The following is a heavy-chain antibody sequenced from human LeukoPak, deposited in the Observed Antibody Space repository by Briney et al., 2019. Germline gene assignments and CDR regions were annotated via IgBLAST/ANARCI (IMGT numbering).Heavy chain of an antibody. D-gene: IGHD3-16*02. CDR2: INHSGST. CDR1: GGSFSGYY. J-gene: IGHJ6*03. V-gene: IGHV4-34*01. Sequence: PSETLSLTCAVYGGSFSGYYWSWIRQPPGKGLEWIGEINHSGSTNYNPSLKSRVTISVDTSKNQFSLKLSSVTAADTAVYYCARASFTLRLGELSFDYYYYYMDVWGKGTTVTVSS. CDR3: ARASFTLRLGELSFDYYYYYMDV.